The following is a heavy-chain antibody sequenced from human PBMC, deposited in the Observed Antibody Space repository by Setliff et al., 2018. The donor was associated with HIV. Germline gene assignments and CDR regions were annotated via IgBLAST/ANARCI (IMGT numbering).Heavy chain of an antibody. D-gene: IGHD3-16*01. J-gene: IGHJ3*01. CDR2: ISGDNGDT. CDR1: GYTFTNNG. V-gene: IGHV1-18*01. CDR3: ARDDGGYNYAEAFDV. Sequence: ASVKVSCKASGYTFTNNGINWVRQAPGQGPEWMGWISGDNGDTNYAQKFQGRLTMTTDTSTSTAYMELRSLRSDDTAVYYCARDDGGYNYAEAFDVWGQGTMVTVSS.